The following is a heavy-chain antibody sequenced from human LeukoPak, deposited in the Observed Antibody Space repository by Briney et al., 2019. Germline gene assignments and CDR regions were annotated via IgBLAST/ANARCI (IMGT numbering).Heavy chain of an antibody. D-gene: IGHD1-26*01. CDR3: ARDMIVGAILYY. Sequence: CITAYNGNTNYAQKLQGRVTITTDTSTSTAYMELRSLRSDDTAVYYCARDMIVGAILYYWGQATLVTVSS. V-gene: IGHV1-18*01. CDR2: ITAYNGNT. J-gene: IGHJ4*02.